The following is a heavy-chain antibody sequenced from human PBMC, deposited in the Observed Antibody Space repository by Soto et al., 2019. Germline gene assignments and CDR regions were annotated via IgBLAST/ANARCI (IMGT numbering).Heavy chain of an antibody. CDR3: GGSYHSSGFPPLVDY. V-gene: IGHV1-46*01. CDR2: INPSGGST. Sequence: QVQLVQSGAEVKKPGASVKVSCKASGYTFTSYYMHWVRQAPGQGLEWMGIINPSGGSTSYAQKFQGRVNMTRDTSTRPVQIEPSRLRSEETAVYFCGGSYHSSGFPPLVDYWGQGTLVTVSS. J-gene: IGHJ4*02. CDR1: GYTFTSYY. D-gene: IGHD3-22*01.